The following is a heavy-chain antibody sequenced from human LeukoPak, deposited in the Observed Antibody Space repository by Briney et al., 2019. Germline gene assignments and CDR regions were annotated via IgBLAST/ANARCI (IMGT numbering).Heavy chain of an antibody. Sequence: GGSLRLSCAASGFTFSSYGMHWVRQAPGKGLEWVAGITYDGSSKYYADSVKGRVTMSRDNSNNTLYLQMNSLRCEDTAVYYCAKPYGDYQNPRDYLDYWGQGTLVTVSS. J-gene: IGHJ4*02. CDR3: AKPYGDYQNPRDYLDY. V-gene: IGHV3-30*18. CDR1: GFTFSSYG. D-gene: IGHD4-17*01. CDR2: ITYDGSSK.